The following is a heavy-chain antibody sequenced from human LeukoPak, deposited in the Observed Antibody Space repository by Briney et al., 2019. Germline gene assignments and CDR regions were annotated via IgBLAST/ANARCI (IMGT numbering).Heavy chain of an antibody. CDR1: GYTFTGYY. J-gene: IGHJ6*02. D-gene: IGHD3-16*01. CDR2: INPSGGST. Sequence: VSVKVSCKASGYTFTGYYMHWVRQAPGQGLEWMGIINPSGGSTSYAQKFQGRVTMTRATSTSTVYMELSSLRSEDTAVYYCAREIGMGAFDYYYYGMDVWGQGTTVTVSS. V-gene: IGHV1-46*01. CDR3: AREIGMGAFDYYYYGMDV.